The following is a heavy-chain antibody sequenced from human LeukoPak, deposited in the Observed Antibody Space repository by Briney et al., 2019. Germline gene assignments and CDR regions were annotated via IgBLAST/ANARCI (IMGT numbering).Heavy chain of an antibody. Sequence: SETLSLTCTVSGGSISSYYWSWIRQPPGKGLEWIGYIYYSGSTNYNPSLKSRVTISVDTSKNQFSLKLSSVTAADTAVYYCARLMTGTPFDPWGQGILVTVSS. CDR3: ARLMTGTPFDP. CDR1: GGSISSYY. D-gene: IGHD1-7*01. V-gene: IGHV4-59*08. CDR2: IYYSGST. J-gene: IGHJ5*02.